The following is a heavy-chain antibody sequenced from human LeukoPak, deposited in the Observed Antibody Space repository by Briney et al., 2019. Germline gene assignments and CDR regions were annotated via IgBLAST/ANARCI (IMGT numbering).Heavy chain of an antibody. CDR3: ARDPLSTNDFDI. CDR1: GDSINTYY. D-gene: IGHD1-1*01. CDR2: INYSGST. Sequence: SETLSLTCTVSGDSINTYYWSWIRQSPGKGLEWIGYINYSGSTNYNPSLKSRVTISVDTSKNQFSLKLSSVTAADTAVYFCARDPLSTNDFDIWGQGTMVTVSS. J-gene: IGHJ3*02. V-gene: IGHV4-59*01.